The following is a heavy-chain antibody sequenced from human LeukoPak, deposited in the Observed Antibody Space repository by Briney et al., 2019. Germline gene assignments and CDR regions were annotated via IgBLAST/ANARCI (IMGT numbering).Heavy chain of an antibody. CDR1: GGSFSGYY. D-gene: IGHD6-6*01. V-gene: IGHV4-34*01. CDR3: AGQYSSSSGWFDP. CDR2: INHSGST. J-gene: IGHJ5*02. Sequence: PSETLSLTCAVYGGSFSGYYWSWIRQPPGKGLEWIGEINHSGSTNYNPSLKSRVTISVDTSKNQFSLKLSSVTAADTAVYYCAGQYSSSSGWFDPWGQGTQVTVSS.